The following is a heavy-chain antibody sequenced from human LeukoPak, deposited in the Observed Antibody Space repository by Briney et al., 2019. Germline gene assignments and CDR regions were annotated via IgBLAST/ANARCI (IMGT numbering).Heavy chain of an antibody. V-gene: IGHV3-15*07. CDR1: DFTFSNAW. J-gene: IGHJ4*02. CDR2: ITSKTDGGTT. Sequence: GGSLRLSCAASDFTFSNAWMNWVRQAPGKGLEWVGRITSKTDGGTTDYAAPVKGRFTISRDDSKNTLYLQMNSLKTEDTAVYYCTTEIRGDYWGQGTLVTVSS. CDR3: TTEIRGDY. D-gene: IGHD1-26*01.